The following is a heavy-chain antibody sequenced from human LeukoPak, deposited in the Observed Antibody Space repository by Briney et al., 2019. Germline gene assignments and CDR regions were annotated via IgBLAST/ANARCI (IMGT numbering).Heavy chain of an antibody. CDR1: GFTFRSHA. CDR3: AKDFRIGYSAHFDY. CDR2: IYENGGTT. Sequence: GGSLRLSCVGSGFTFRSHAMSWVRQAPEKGLEFVSGIYENGGTTYYADPVKGRFSISRDNSKNTLYLQMDSLRGEDTADYYCAKDFRIGYSAHFDYWGQGALVTVSS. V-gene: IGHV3-23*01. D-gene: IGHD2-21*01. J-gene: IGHJ4*02.